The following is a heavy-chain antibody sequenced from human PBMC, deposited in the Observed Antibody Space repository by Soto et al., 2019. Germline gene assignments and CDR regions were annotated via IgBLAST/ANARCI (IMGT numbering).Heavy chain of an antibody. J-gene: IGHJ2*01. CDR1: GFTLSSYA. V-gene: IGHV3-23*01. Sequence: PGESLKISCAASGFTLSSYAMSWVRQAPGKGLEWVSAISGSGGSTYYADSVKGRFTISRDNSKNTLYLQMNSLRAEDTAVYYCAKDLATPYYYDSSGYWYFDLWGRGTLDTVSS. D-gene: IGHD3-22*01. CDR3: AKDLATPYYYDSSGYWYFDL. CDR2: ISGSGGST.